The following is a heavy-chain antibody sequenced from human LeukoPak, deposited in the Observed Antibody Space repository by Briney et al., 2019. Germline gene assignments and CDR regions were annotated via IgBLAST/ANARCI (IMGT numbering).Heavy chain of an antibody. CDR2: TRDKGNGYTT. Sequence: GGSLRLSCAASGFIFSDHYMDWVRQAPGKGLEWVGRTRDKGNGYTTEYAASVKGRFAILRDDSKSTLYLQMSSLKTEDTAVYYCARLDFWSGGGSFDYWGQGTLVTVSS. CDR1: GFIFSDHY. V-gene: IGHV3-72*01. J-gene: IGHJ4*02. CDR3: ARLDFWSGGGSFDY. D-gene: IGHD3-3*01.